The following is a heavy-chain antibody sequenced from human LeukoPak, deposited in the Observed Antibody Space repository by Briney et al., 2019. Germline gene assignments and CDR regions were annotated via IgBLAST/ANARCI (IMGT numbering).Heavy chain of an antibody. CDR1: RFTFSSYW. Sequence: GGFLRLSCAASRFTFSSYWMTWVRQAPGKGLEWVANIKQDGSEQYYVGSVKGRFTISRDNTKNSLFLQMNSLRAEDTAVYYCAREGGYEGVFDYWSQGTLVTVSS. D-gene: IGHD5-12*01. J-gene: IGHJ4*02. CDR3: AREGGYEGVFDY. V-gene: IGHV3-7*05. CDR2: IKQDGSEQ.